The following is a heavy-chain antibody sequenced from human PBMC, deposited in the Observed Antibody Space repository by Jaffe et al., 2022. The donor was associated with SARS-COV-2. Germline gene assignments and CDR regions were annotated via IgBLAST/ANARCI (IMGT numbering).Heavy chain of an antibody. CDR1: GFTLSSYW. V-gene: IGHV3-7*03. CDR2: INPDGSVQ. Sequence: QVVESGGGLVQPGGSLRLSCAASGFTLSSYWMSWVRQAPGKGLEWVGNINPDGSVQDCVDSLKGRFTISRDNAKNSLYLQINSLRAEDTAVYYCGRGDRNPPTVWGQGTLVTVSS. D-gene: IGHD3-22*01. J-gene: IGHJ4*02. CDR3: GRGDRNPPTV.